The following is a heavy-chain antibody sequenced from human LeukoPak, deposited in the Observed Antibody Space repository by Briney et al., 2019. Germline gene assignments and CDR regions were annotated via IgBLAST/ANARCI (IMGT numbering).Heavy chain of an antibody. J-gene: IGHJ3*02. D-gene: IGHD6-19*01. CDR3: ARQSSGWYRDAFDI. V-gene: IGHV4-61*01. CDR1: GGSVSSGSYY. Sequence: SETLSLTCTVSGGSVSSGSYYWSWIRQPPGKGLEGIGYIYYSGSTNYNPSLKSRVTISVDTSKNQFSLKLSSVTAADTAVYYCARQSSGWYRDAFDIWGQGTMVTVSS. CDR2: IYYSGST.